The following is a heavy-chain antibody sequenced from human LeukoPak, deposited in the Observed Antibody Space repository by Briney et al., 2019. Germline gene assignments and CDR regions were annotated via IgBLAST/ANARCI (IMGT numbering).Heavy chain of an antibody. D-gene: IGHD1-7*01. CDR1: GGSFSGYY. V-gene: IGHV4-34*01. CDR2: INHSGST. J-gene: IGHJ5*02. Sequence: SETLSLTCAVYGGSFSGYYWSWIRQPPGKGLEWIGEINHSGSTNHNPSLKSRVTISVDTSKNQFSLKLSSVTAADTAVYYCARGPPDITGTTRWFDPWGQGTLVTVSS. CDR3: ARGPPDITGTTRWFDP.